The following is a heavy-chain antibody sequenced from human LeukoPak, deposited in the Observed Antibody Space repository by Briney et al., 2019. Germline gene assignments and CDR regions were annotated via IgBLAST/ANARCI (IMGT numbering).Heavy chain of an antibody. J-gene: IGHJ4*02. CDR3: ARDSFGVRGDQGSY. V-gene: IGHV3-53*01. CDR2: IYSGGST. Sequence: QAGGSLRLSCAASGFTVSSNYMSWVRQAPGKGLEWVSVIYSGGSTYYADSVKGRSTISRDNSKNTLYLQMNSLRAEDTAVYYCARDSFGVRGDQGSYWGQGTLVTVSS. CDR1: GFTVSSNY. D-gene: IGHD3-10*01.